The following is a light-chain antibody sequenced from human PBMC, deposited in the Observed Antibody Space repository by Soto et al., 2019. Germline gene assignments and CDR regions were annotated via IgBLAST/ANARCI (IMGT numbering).Light chain of an antibody. V-gene: IGKV3-20*01. Sequence: EIVLTQSPGSLSLSPGESATLSCRASQSVTSTYLAWYQQRPGKAPRLLIYAASSRATGIPDRFSGSGSGTDFTLNISRLEPDDFAIYYCQQSSSSPFAFGPGTKLDIK. J-gene: IGKJ3*01. CDR1: QSVTSTY. CDR3: QQSSSSPFA. CDR2: AAS.